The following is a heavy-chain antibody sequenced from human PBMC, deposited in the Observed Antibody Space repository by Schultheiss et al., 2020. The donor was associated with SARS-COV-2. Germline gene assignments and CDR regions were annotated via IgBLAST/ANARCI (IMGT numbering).Heavy chain of an antibody. Sequence: SETLSLTCTVSGGSISTYCWNWIRQPPGKGLEWFGYIYHTGSISYNPSLKSRVTISVDTSKNQFSLKLSSVTAADTAVYYCARASGSGYYRYYYYGMDVWGQGTTVTVSS. CDR1: GGSISTYC. CDR3: ARASGSGYYRYYYYGMDV. CDR2: IYHTGSI. D-gene: IGHD3-3*01. J-gene: IGHJ6*02. V-gene: IGHV4-59*01.